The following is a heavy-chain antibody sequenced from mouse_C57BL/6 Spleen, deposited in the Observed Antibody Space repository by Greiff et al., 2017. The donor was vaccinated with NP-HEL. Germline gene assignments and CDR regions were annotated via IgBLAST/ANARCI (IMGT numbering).Heavy chain of an antibody. CDR2: IDPSDSYT. Sequence: QVQLQQPGAELVMPGASVKLSCKASGYTFTSYWMHWVKQRPGQGLEWIGEIDPSDSYTNYNQKFKGKSTLTVDKSSSTAYMQLSSLTSEDSAVYYCARPLYYYVSGGSWFAYWGQGTLVTVSA. J-gene: IGHJ3*01. CDR1: GYTFTSYW. D-gene: IGHD1-1*01. CDR3: ARPLYYYVSGGSWFAY. V-gene: IGHV1-69*01.